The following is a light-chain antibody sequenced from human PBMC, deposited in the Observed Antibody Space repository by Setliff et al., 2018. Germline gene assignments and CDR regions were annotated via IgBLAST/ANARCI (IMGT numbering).Light chain of an antibody. Sequence: QSVLTQPPSVSAAPGQKVTTSCSGSSSNIGNNYVSWYQQLPGTAPKLLIYDNNKRPSGIPDRFSGSKSGTSATLGITGLQTGDEADYYCGTWDSSLSAVVFGGGTKGTVL. CDR3: GTWDSSLSAVV. J-gene: IGLJ2*01. CDR2: DNN. CDR1: SSNIGNNY. V-gene: IGLV1-51*01.